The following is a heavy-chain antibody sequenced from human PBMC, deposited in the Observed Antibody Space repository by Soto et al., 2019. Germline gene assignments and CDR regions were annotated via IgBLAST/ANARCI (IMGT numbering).Heavy chain of an antibody. Sequence: GESLKISCKGSGYSFTSYWISWVRQMPGKGLEWMGRIDPSDSYTNHSPSFQGHVTISADKSISTAYLQWSSLKASDTAMYYCARHHCSSTSCYNYYYYGMDVWGQGTTVTVSS. D-gene: IGHD2-2*01. CDR3: ARHHCSSTSCYNYYYYGMDV. CDR1: GYSFTSYW. V-gene: IGHV5-10-1*01. CDR2: IDPSDSYT. J-gene: IGHJ6*02.